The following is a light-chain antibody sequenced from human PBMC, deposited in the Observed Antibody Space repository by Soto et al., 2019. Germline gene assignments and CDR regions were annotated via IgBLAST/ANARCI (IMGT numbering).Light chain of an antibody. CDR2: AAS. CDR1: QSIGRC. Sequence: DIQMTQSPSSLSASVGDRVTITCRASQSIGRCLNWYQQTPGRAPNLLIYAASSLQSGVPSRFSGSGFGTDFTRTITSLQPEDFATYYCQQYYISPWTFGLGTKVEI. V-gene: IGKV1-39*01. J-gene: IGKJ1*01. CDR3: QQYYISPWT.